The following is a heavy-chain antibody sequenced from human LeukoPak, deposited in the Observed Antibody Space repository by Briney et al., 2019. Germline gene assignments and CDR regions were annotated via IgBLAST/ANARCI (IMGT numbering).Heavy chain of an antibody. Sequence: SGGSLRLSCAASGFIFSSYDMHWARQAPGKGLEWVAVISYDGSSKYCADSVKGRFTISRDNSKNTLYLQMNSLRAEDTALYYCAKDVKYNWNYIDYWGQGALVTVSS. J-gene: IGHJ4*02. CDR3: AKDVKYNWNYIDY. D-gene: IGHD1-20*01. CDR2: ISYDGSSK. CDR1: GFIFSSYD. V-gene: IGHV3-30*18.